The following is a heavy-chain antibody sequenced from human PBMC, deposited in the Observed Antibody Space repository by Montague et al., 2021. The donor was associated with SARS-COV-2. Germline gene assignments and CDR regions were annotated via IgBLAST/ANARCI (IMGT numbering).Heavy chain of an antibody. CDR1: GFTVSRYA. Sequence: SLRLSCAASGFTVSRYATHWVRQAPGKGLEWVAVISYDGINKYYADSVKGRFTISRDNSKNTLYLQMNSLRAEDTAVYYCARDPDYGDSVGIDYWGQGTLVTVSS. D-gene: IGHD4-17*01. CDR2: ISYDGINK. CDR3: ARDPDYGDSVGIDY. J-gene: IGHJ4*02. V-gene: IGHV3-30-3*01.